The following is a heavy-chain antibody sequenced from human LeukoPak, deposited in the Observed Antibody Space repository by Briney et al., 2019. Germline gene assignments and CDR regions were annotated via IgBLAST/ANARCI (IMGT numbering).Heavy chain of an antibody. CDR3: VQSRTVDY. D-gene: IGHD4-17*01. Sequence: GGSLRLSCAASGFTFSSYTMNWVRQAPGKGLEWISQISSTSSTIYYADSVKGRFTISRDNAKKSLYLQMNSLRDEDTAVYYCVQSRTVDYWGQGTLVTVSS. CDR1: GFTFSSYT. CDR2: ISSTSSTI. J-gene: IGHJ4*02. V-gene: IGHV3-48*02.